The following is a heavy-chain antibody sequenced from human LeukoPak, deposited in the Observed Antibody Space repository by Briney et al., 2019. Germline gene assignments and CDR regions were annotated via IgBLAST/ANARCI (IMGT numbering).Heavy chain of an antibody. Sequence: ASVKVSCKASGYTFTSYDINWVRQATGQGLEWMGWMNPNSGNTGYAQKFQGRVTMTRNTSISTAYMELSSLRSEDTAVYYCARGRAARRGNWFDHWGQGTLVTVSS. CDR3: ARGRAARRGNWFDH. J-gene: IGHJ5*02. CDR2: MNPNSGNT. CDR1: GYTFTSYD. V-gene: IGHV1-8*01. D-gene: IGHD6-6*01.